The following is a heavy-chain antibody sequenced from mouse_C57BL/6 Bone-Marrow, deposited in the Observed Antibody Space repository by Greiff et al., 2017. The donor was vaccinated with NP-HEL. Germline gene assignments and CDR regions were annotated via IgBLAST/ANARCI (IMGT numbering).Heavy chain of an antibody. CDR1: GYTFTSYW. D-gene: IGHD2-4*01. CDR2: IYPGNSDT. CDR3: TRSPYDYDEVYAMDY. J-gene: IGHJ4*01. V-gene: IGHV1-5*01. Sequence: EVQLQQSGTVLARPGASVKMSCKTSGYTFTSYWMHWVKQRPGQGLEWIGAIYPGNSDTSYNQKFKGKAKLTAVTSASTAYMELSSLTNEDSAVYYGTRSPYDYDEVYAMDYWGQGTSVTVSS.